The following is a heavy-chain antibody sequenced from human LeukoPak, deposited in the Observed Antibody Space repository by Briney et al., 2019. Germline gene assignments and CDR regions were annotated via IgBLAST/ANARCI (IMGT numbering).Heavy chain of an antibody. V-gene: IGHV3-11*05. D-gene: IGHD3-22*01. Sequence: PGGSLRPSCAASGFTFSDYYMSWIRQAPGKGLEWVSYISSSSSYTNYADSLKGRFTISRDNAKSSLYLQMNSLRAEDTAVYYCARGYYDSSGYTLFDYWGQGTLVTVSS. J-gene: IGHJ4*02. CDR1: GFTFSDYY. CDR2: ISSSSSYT. CDR3: ARGYYDSSGYTLFDY.